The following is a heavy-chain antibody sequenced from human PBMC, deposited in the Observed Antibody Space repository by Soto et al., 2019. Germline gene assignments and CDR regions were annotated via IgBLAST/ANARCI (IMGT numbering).Heavy chain of an antibody. J-gene: IGHJ4*02. D-gene: IGHD2-2*01. CDR2: IYYSGST. V-gene: IGHV4-59*01. CDR3: ARVGGGVVPAAPFDY. Sequence: SETMSLTCTVSGGSISSYYWSWIRQPPGKGLEWIGHIYYSGSTNYNPSLKSRVTISVDTSKNQFSLKLSSVTAADTAVYYCARVGGGVVPAAPFDYWGQGTLVTVSS. CDR1: GGSISSYY.